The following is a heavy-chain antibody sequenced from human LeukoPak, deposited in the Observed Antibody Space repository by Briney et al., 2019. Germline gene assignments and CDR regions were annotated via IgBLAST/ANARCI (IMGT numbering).Heavy chain of an antibody. J-gene: IGHJ4*02. CDR2: INHSGST. D-gene: IGHD3-22*01. CDR3: ARAHYYDSSGYYSPFDY. Sequence: SETLSLTCAVYGGSFSGYYWSWIRQPPGKGLEWIGEINHSGSTNYNPSLKSRVTISVDTSKNQFSLKLSSVTAADTAVYYRARAHYYDSSGYYSPFDYWGQGTLVTVSS. CDR1: GGSFSGYY. V-gene: IGHV4-34*01.